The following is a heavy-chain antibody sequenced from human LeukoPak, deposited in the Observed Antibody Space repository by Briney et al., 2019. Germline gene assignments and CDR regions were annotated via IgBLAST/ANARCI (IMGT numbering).Heavy chain of an antibody. CDR3: AKDGKQVVQKH. CDR2: ISGSGGST. D-gene: IGHD6-13*01. J-gene: IGHJ1*01. Sequence: GGSLRLSCAASGFTFSSYAMSWVRQAPGKGLEWVSAISGSGGSTCYADSVKGRFTISRDNSKNTLYLQMNSLRAEDTAVYYCAKDGKQVVQKHWGQGTLVTVSS. V-gene: IGHV3-23*01. CDR1: GFTFSSYA.